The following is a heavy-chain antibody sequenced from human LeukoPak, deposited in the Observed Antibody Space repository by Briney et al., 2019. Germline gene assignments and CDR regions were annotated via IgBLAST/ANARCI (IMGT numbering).Heavy chain of an antibody. D-gene: IGHD3-10*01. CDR1: GFTFSNYW. CDR3: ARDPGDY. V-gene: IGHV3-7*01. Sequence: GGSLRLSCAASGFTFSNYWMTWVRLAPGKGLEWVASIKQDGNDKFYVDSVKGRFTISRDNAKNSLYLQMNSLRAEDTAVYYCARDPGDYWGQGTLVTVSS. CDR2: IKQDGNDK. J-gene: IGHJ4*02.